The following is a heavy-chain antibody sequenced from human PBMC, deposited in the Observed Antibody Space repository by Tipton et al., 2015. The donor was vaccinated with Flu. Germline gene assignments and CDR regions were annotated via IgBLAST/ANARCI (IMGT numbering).Heavy chain of an antibody. D-gene: IGHD6-19*01. Sequence: QLVQSGAEVKKPGSSVKVSCMASGGTFSSYAISWVRQAPGQGLEWMGGIIPIFGTANYAQKFQGRVTITADESTSTAYMELSSLRSEDTAVYYCARGGSSGWSAAYYYYYGMDVWGQGTTVTVSS. V-gene: IGHV1-69*01. CDR1: GGTFSSYA. J-gene: IGHJ6*02. CDR2: IIPIFGTA. CDR3: ARGGSSGWSAAYYYYYGMDV.